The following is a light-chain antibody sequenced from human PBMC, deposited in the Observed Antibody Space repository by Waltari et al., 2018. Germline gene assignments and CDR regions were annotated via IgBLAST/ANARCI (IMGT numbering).Light chain of an antibody. Sequence: VILTQSPATLSLSPGERATLSCRASQSVANYLAWYQQKPGRAPRLLIYGASSRATGIPYMFSGTGSGTEFTLTISSLEPEDFAVYFCQRYSNSPLTFGGGTKVEIK. CDR3: QRYSNSPLT. V-gene: IGKV3-11*01. CDR2: GAS. CDR1: QSVANY. J-gene: IGKJ4*01.